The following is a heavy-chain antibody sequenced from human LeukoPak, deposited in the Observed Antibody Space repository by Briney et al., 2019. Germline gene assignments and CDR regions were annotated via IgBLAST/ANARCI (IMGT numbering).Heavy chain of an antibody. J-gene: IGHJ4*02. CDR1: GFTFEDYA. D-gene: IGHD2-2*01. CDR3: AKAGCGSTRCYTNC. CDR2: ISWNSGSI. V-gene: IGHV3-9*01. Sequence: GGTLRLSCVASGFTFEDYAIHWVRQSPRKGLEWVSGISWNSGSIDYADSVKGRFTISRDSAKNSLYLQMNSLRAEDTALYYCAKAGCGSTRCYTNCWGQGTQVTVSS.